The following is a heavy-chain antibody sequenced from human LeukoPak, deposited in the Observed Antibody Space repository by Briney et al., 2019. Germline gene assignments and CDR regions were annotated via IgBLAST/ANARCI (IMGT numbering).Heavy chain of an antibody. D-gene: IGHD2/OR15-2a*01. V-gene: IGHV3-66*02. CDR1: GFTVGSNY. Sequence: GGSLRLSCAASGFTVGSNYMNWVRQAPGKGFEWVSSIYSGGSTDYADSVKGRFTISRDNSNNTVFLQMNSLRTEDTAVYYCARQRVGYFRSWGQGTLVTVSS. CDR2: IYSGGST. CDR3: ARQRVGYFRS. J-gene: IGHJ5*02.